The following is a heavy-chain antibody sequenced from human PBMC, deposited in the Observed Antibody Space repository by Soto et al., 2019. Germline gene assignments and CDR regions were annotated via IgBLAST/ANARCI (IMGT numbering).Heavy chain of an antibody. J-gene: IGHJ4*02. V-gene: IGHV4-38-2*02. CDR2: IYHSGST. CDR3: ARNRMTTDY. D-gene: IGHD4-17*01. CDR1: GYSISSGYY. Sequence: SETLSLTCTVSGYSISSGYYWGWIRQPPGKGLEWIGSIYHSGSTYYNPSLKSRVTISEDTSKNQFSLKLSSVTAADTAVYYCARNRMTTDYWGQGTLVTVSS.